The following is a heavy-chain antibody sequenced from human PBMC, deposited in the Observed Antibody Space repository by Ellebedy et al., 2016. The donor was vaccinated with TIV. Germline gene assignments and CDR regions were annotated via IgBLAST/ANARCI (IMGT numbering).Heavy chain of an antibody. Sequence: GGSLRLXCAASGFTFSSYGMHWVRQAPGRGLGWVAIIWNDGNDRYYADSVKGRFTISRDNSKDTLYLQMNSLRAEDTAVYYCARSGSSFQYYYMDVWGKGTTVTVSS. V-gene: IGHV3-33*01. D-gene: IGHD1-26*01. CDR1: GFTFSSYG. CDR3: ARSGSSFQYYYMDV. CDR2: IWNDGNDR. J-gene: IGHJ6*03.